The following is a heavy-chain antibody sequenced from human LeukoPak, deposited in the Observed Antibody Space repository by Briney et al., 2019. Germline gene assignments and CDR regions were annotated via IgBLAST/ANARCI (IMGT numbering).Heavy chain of an antibody. V-gene: IGHV1-8*02. CDR1: GGTFSSYA. CDR3: ARGVSTGSLDY. J-gene: IGHJ4*02. D-gene: IGHD3-10*01. Sequence: ASVKVSCKASGGTFSSYAISWVRQATGQGLEWMGWMNPNSGNTGYAQKFQGRVTMTRNTSISTAYMELSSLGSEDTAVYYCARGVSTGSLDYWGQGTLVTVSS. CDR2: MNPNSGNT.